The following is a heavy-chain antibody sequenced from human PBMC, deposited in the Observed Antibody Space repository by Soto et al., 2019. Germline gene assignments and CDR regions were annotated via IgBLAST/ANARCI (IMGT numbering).Heavy chain of an antibody. J-gene: IGHJ6*02. V-gene: IGHV3-30-3*01. Sequence: GGSLTLSCAASGFDFSSYALHWVRQAPGKGLEWVAVISYDGSNKYYADSVKGRFTISRDNSKNTLYLQMNSLRAEDTAVYYCARVHDFWSGYFFDPWYYGMDVWGQGTTVTVSS. CDR2: ISYDGSNK. D-gene: IGHD3-3*01. CDR1: GFDFSSYA. CDR3: ARVHDFWSGYFFDPWYYGMDV.